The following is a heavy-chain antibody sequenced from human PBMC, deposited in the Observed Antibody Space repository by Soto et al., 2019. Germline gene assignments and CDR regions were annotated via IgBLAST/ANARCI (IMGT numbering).Heavy chain of an antibody. J-gene: IGHJ4*02. CDR3: AREGSGYNF. D-gene: IGHD5-12*01. CDR2: IVPVFGRP. CDR1: GYTFTGYY. Sequence: SVKFSCKASGYTFTGYYMHWVRQAPGQGLEWMGGIVPVFGRPNYAQRFRGRVTITADESTSTGDMELISLRSDDTAVYYCAREGSGYNFWGQGTQVTVSS. V-gene: IGHV1-69*13.